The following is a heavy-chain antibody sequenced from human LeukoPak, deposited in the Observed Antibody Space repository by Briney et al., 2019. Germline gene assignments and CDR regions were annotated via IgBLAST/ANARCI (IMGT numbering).Heavy chain of an antibody. CDR2: INPNSGGT. CDR3: ARVRNYYGSGSYDY. CDR1: GYTFTGYY. Sequence: ASVKVSCKDSGYTFTGYYMHWVRQAPGQGLEWMGWINPNSGGTNYAQKFQGRVTMTRDTSISTAYMELSRLRSDDTAVYYCARVRNYYGSGSYDYWGQGTLVTVSS. V-gene: IGHV1-2*02. D-gene: IGHD3-10*01. J-gene: IGHJ4*02.